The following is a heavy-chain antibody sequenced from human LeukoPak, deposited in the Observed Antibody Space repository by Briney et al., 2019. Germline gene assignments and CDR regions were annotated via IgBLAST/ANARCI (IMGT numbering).Heavy chain of an antibody. Sequence: ASVKVSCKAAGYIFTNYYMRWVRQAPGQGLGWMGIINPGGGSTSYAQKFQGRVTMTRDTSTSTVYMELSSLRSEDTAVYYCARADYGGNSDYYYYGMDVWGQGTTVTVSS. CDR2: INPGGGST. D-gene: IGHD4-23*01. CDR1: GYIFTNYY. V-gene: IGHV1-46*01. J-gene: IGHJ6*02. CDR3: ARADYGGNSDYYYYGMDV.